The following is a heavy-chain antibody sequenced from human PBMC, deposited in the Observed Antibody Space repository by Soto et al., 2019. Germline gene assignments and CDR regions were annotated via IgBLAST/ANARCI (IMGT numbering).Heavy chain of an antibody. D-gene: IGHD4-17*01. V-gene: IGHV1-69*01. CDR2: SIPIFGTA. CDR3: AVTVTTHYGMDV. J-gene: IGHJ6*02. CDR1: GGTFLSYA. Sequence: QVQLVQSGAEVKKPGSSVKVSCKASGGTFLSYAISWVRQAPGQGLEWMGGSIPIFGTANYAQKFQGRVTITADESTSTAYMELSSLRSEDTAVYYCAVTVTTHYGMDVWGQGPTVTVSS.